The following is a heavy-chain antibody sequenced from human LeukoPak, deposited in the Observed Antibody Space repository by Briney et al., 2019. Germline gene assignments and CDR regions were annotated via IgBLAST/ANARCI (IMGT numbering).Heavy chain of an antibody. V-gene: IGHV3-23*01. CDR3: ANHGEVVSGRACFAP. J-gene: IGHJ5*02. Sequence: GGSLRLSCVGSPVTFSGPFMTWIRQAPGKGLEWVSSISSGGDTTYYADSVKGRFTVSRDNSKNTLYLQMNSLRVEDTAFFYFANHGEVVSGRACFAPGGRGTWVPVSS. CDR1: PVTFSGPF. D-gene: IGHD3-10*01. CDR2: ISSGGDTT.